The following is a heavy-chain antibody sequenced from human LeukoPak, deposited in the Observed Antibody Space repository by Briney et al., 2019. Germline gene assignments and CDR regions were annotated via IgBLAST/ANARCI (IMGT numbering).Heavy chain of an antibody. J-gene: IGHJ4*02. CDR2: IRYDGSNK. D-gene: IGHD3-9*01. CDR1: GFTFSSYG. V-gene: IGHV3-30*02. Sequence: GGSLRLSCAASGFTFSSYGMHWVRQAPGKGLEWVAFIRYDGSNKYYADSVKGRFTISRDNSKNTLYLQMNSLRAEDTAVYYCAKVGDYDILTGYSNFDYWGQGTLVTVSS. CDR3: AKVGDYDILTGYSNFDY.